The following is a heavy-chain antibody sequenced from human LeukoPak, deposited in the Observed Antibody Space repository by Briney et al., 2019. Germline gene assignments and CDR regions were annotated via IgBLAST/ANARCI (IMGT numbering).Heavy chain of an antibody. J-gene: IGHJ4*02. D-gene: IGHD3-22*01. CDR1: GGSFSGYY. V-gene: IGHV4-34*01. CDR2: INHSGST. Sequence: SETLSLTCAVYGGSFSGYYWSWIRQPPAKGLEEIGEINHSGSTNYNPSLKSRVTISVDTSKNQLSLKLSSVTAADTAVYYCARGGDSSGYYSYFDYWGQGTLVTVSS. CDR3: ARGGDSSGYYSYFDY.